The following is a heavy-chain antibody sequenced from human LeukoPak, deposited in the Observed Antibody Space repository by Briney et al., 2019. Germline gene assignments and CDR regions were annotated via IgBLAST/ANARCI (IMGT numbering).Heavy chain of an antibody. CDR2: IYYSGST. J-gene: IGHJ4*02. CDR1: GGSISSYY. CDR3: ARARNFALADY. Sequence: SETLSLTCTVSGGSISSYYWSWIRQPPGKGLEWIGYIYYSGSTNYNPSLKSRVTISVDTSKNQFSLKLSSATAADTAVYYCARARNFALADYWGQGTLVTVSS. V-gene: IGHV4-59*01.